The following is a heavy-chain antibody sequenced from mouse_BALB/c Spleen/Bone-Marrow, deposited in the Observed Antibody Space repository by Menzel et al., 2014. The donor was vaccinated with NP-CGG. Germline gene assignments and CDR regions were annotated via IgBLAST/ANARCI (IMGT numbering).Heavy chain of an antibody. Sequence: EVQLVESGGGLVQPGGSLKLSCAASGFGFSRYWITWVRQAPGKGLEWIGEINPDSSTINYTPSLKDKFIISRDNAKNTLYLQMSKVRSEDTALYYCAKNYYNGYVAYWGQGTLVTVSA. D-gene: IGHD1-2*01. V-gene: IGHV4-1*02. CDR3: AKNYYNGYVAY. CDR1: GFGFSRYW. CDR2: INPDSSTI. J-gene: IGHJ3*01.